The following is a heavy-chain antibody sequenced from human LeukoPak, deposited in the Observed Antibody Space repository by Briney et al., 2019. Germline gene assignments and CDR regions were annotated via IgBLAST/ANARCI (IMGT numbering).Heavy chain of an antibody. Sequence: SENLSLTCAAFGGSFSGYYWGWIRQPPGTGLEWIGEVNHSGSTNYNPSLKSRVTISVDTSKNQFSLKLSSVTAADTAVYYCARAPYYYGSGSYSAFDIWGQGTMVTVSS. CDR2: VNHSGST. V-gene: IGHV4-34*01. D-gene: IGHD3-10*01. J-gene: IGHJ3*02. CDR1: GGSFSGYY. CDR3: ARAPYYYGSGSYSAFDI.